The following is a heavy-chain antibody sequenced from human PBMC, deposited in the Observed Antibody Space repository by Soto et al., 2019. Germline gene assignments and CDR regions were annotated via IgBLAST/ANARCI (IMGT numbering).Heavy chain of an antibody. V-gene: IGHV1-3*01. J-gene: IGHJ4*02. Sequence: GASVKVSCKVSGYTFTDYAIHWVRQAPGQRLEWMAWINAGTGNTKYSQKFQGRVTITRDTSANTVFMELSSLRSEDTAVYYCTRGCSGGSCYVFEYWGQGTLVTVSS. CDR3: TRGCSGGSCYVFEY. CDR2: INAGTGNT. CDR1: GYTFTDYA. D-gene: IGHD2-15*01.